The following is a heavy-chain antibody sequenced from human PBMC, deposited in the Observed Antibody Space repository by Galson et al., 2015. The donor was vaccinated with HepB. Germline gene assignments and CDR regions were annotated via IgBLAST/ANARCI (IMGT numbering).Heavy chain of an antibody. V-gene: IGHV2-70*11. Sequence: PALVKPTQTLTLTCTFSGFSLATGGMSVTWIRQPPGKALEWLARIDWDDDKYYSSSLQTRLTISKDTSRNQVVLTMTNMDPVDTATYYCARIVRSTFNGYAALDSWGQGTLVTVSS. CDR3: ARIVRSTFNGYAALDS. CDR1: GFSLATGGMS. CDR2: IDWDDDK. D-gene: IGHD2-8*01. J-gene: IGHJ4*02.